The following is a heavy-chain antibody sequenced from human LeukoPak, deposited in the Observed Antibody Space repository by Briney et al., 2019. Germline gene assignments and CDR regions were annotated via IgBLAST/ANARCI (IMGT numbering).Heavy chain of an antibody. CDR3: AKDLSVWSPGDY. CDR1: GFTFSNHG. CDR2: ISYDGSNK. D-gene: IGHD3-10*01. J-gene: IGHJ4*02. Sequence: GGSLRLSCAASGFTFSNHGMNWVRQAPGKGLEWVAVISYDGSNKYYADSVKGRFTISRDNSKNTLYLQMNSLRAEDTAVYYCAKDLSVWSPGDYWGQGTLVTVSS. V-gene: IGHV3-30*18.